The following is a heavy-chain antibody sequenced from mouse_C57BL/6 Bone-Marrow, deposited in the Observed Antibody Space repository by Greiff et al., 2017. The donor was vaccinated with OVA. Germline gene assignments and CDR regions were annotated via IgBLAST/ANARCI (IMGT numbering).Heavy chain of an antibody. CDR2: IDPSDSET. J-gene: IGHJ2*01. CDR3: ARKGGVTTVDY. CDR1: GYTFTSYW. D-gene: IGHD1-1*01. V-gene: IGHV1-52*01. Sequence: VQLQQPGAELVRPGSSVKLSCKASGYTFTSYWMQWVKQRPIQGLEWIGNIDPSDSETHYNQKFKDKATLTVDKSSSTAYMQLSSLTSEDSAVYYCARKGGVTTVDYWGQGTTLTVSS.